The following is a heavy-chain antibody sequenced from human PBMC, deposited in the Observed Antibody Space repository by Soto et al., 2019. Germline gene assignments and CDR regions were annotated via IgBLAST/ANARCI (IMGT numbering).Heavy chain of an antibody. J-gene: IGHJ4*02. CDR2: IKSKTDGGTT. CDR3: STAPISL. Sequence: WGALRVSCVVYAFTLSNVWMSWVRQAPGKGLEWVGRIKSKTDGGTTNYAAPVKGRFTISRDDSKNTLYLQMNSLKTQDTAVYFCSTAPISLWGQGTMVTVSS. CDR1: AFTLSNVW. V-gene: IGHV3-15*01.